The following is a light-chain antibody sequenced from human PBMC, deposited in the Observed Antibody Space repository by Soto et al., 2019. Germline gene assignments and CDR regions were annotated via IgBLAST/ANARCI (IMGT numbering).Light chain of an antibody. J-gene: IGLJ1*01. Sequence: QSVLTHPPSVSXSPGQSVTIFCTGTSSDVGSYNRVSWYQQPPGTAPKLMIYEVSNRPSGVPDRFSGSKSGNTASLTISGLQAEDEADYYCNSYTSSSTYVFGTGTKVTVL. V-gene: IGLV2-18*02. CDR1: SSDVGSYNR. CDR3: NSYTSSSTYV. CDR2: EVS.